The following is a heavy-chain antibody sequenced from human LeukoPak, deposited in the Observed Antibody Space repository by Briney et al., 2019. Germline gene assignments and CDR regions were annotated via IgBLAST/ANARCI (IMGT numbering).Heavy chain of an antibody. CDR3: ARDSNDFWSGYYDY. CDR2: INPNSGGT. CDR1: GYTFTGYY. V-gene: IGHV1-2*02. J-gene: IGHJ4*02. D-gene: IGHD3-3*01. Sequence: ASVKVSCEASGYTFTGYYMHWVRQAPGQGLEWMGWINPNSGGTNYAQKFQGRVTMTRDTSISTAYMEPSRLRSDDTAVYYCARDSNDFWSGYYDYWGQGTLVTVSS.